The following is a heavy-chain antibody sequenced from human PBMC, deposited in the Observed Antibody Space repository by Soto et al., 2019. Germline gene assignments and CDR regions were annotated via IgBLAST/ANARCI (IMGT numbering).Heavy chain of an antibody. D-gene: IGHD1-26*01. CDR1: GFTFSSYS. Sequence: GGSLRLSCAASGFTFSSYSMNWVRQAPGKGLEWVSSISSSSYIYYADSVKGRFTISRDNAKNSLYLQMNSLRAEDTAVYYCARDRSGRWESIPVYYYYGMDVWGQGTTVTVSS. J-gene: IGHJ6*02. CDR3: ARDRSGRWESIPVYYYYGMDV. CDR2: ISSSSYI. V-gene: IGHV3-21*01.